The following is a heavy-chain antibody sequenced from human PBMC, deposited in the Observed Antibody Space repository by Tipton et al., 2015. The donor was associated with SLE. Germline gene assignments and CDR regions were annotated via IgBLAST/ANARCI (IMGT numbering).Heavy chain of an antibody. CDR1: GGSFSGYY. CDR3: AILRGLDY. V-gene: IGHV4-34*01. J-gene: IGHJ4*02. Sequence: TLSLTCAVYGGSFSGYYWSWIRQPPGKGLEWIGEINHSGSTNYNPSLKSRVTISVDTSKNQFSLKLSSVTAADTAVYDCAILRGLDYWGQGTLVTVSS. CDR2: INHSGST. D-gene: IGHD4-17*01.